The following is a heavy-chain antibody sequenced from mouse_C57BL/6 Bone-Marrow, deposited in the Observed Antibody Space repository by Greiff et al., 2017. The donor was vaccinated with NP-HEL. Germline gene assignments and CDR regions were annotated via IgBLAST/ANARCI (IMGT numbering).Heavy chain of an antibody. CDR3: AREGGITTVGRFAY. D-gene: IGHD1-1*01. V-gene: IGHV1-54*01. CDR2: INPGSGGT. J-gene: IGHJ3*01. CDR1: GYAFTNYL. Sequence: QVQLKESGAELVRPGTSVKVSCKASGYAFTNYLIEWVKQSPGQGLEWIGVINPGSGGTNYNEKFKGKATLTADKSSSTAYMQLSSLTSEDSAVYFCAREGGITTVGRFAYWGQGTLVTVSA.